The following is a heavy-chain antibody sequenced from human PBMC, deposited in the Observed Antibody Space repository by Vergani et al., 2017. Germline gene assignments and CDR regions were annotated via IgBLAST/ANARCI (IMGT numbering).Heavy chain of an antibody. Sequence: EVLLVESGGGLVQPGGSLRLSCAASGFTFSAYWMNWVRQAPGKGLEWVANIKQDGSEKYYVDSVKGRFTISRDNAKNSLYLQMNNLRAEDTAMYYCATSGARFWGQGILVTVSS. J-gene: IGHJ4*02. CDR3: ATSGARF. V-gene: IGHV3-7*01. CDR2: IKQDGSEK. D-gene: IGHD3-10*01. CDR1: GFTFSAYW.